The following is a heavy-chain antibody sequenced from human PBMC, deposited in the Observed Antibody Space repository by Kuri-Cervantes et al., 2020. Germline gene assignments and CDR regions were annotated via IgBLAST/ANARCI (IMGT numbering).Heavy chain of an antibody. Sequence: ASVKVSCKASGYTFTGYYMHWVRQAPGQGLEWMGIINPSGGSTSYAQKFQGGVTMTRDTSTSTVYMELSSLRSEDTAVYYCARQVSSWYWFDPWGQGTLVTVSS. J-gene: IGHJ5*02. D-gene: IGHD6-13*01. V-gene: IGHV1-46*01. CDR2: INPSGGST. CDR3: ARQVSSWYWFDP. CDR1: GYTFTGYY.